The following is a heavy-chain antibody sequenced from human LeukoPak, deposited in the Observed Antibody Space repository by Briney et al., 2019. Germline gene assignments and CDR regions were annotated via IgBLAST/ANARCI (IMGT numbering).Heavy chain of an antibody. D-gene: IGHD3-10*01. V-gene: IGHV3-30*12. CDR1: GFSYSNAG. CDR3: ARGHPYYYGSGSYFKMDV. J-gene: IGHJ6*04. CDR2: IPYYGTSQ. Sequence: GGSLRLSCAASGFSYSNAGMHWVRQAPGKGLEWVAFIPYYGTSQYYADSVKGRFTISRDNSQNTLYLQMNSLRAEDTALYYCARGHPYYYGSGSYFKMDVWGKGTTVTVSS.